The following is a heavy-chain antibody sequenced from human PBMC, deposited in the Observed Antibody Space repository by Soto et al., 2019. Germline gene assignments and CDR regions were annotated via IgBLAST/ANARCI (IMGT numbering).Heavy chain of an antibody. CDR1: GGTFSSYA. Sequence: QVQLVQSGAEVKKPGSSVKVSCKASGGTFSSYAISWVRPAPGQGLEWMGGVIPIFGTANYAQKFQGRVTITADESTSTAYMELSSLRSEDTAVYYCARDHGDGSTGAFDIWGQGTMVTVSS. CDR3: ARDHGDGSTGAFDI. D-gene: IGHD1-26*01. V-gene: IGHV1-69*01. CDR2: VIPIFGTA. J-gene: IGHJ3*02.